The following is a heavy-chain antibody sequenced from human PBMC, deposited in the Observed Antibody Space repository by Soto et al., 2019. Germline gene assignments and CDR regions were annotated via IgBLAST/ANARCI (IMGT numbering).Heavy chain of an antibody. CDR1: GYTFTGYY. CDR3: ARGGSSGWYGDY. Sequence: QVQLVQSGAEVKKPGASVKVSCKASGYTFTGYYMHWVRQDPGQGLEWMGWINPNSGDTNYAQKFQGRVTMTRDTSISTGYMELSRLRSDDTAVYYCARGGSSGWYGDYWGQGILVTVSS. V-gene: IGHV1-2*02. J-gene: IGHJ4*02. D-gene: IGHD6-19*01. CDR2: INPNSGDT.